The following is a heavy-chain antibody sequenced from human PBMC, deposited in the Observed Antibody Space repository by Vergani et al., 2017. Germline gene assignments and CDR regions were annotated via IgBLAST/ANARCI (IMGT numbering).Heavy chain of an antibody. D-gene: IGHD3-3*01. CDR2: IYYSGST. J-gene: IGHJ4*02. V-gene: IGHV4-59*01. Sequence: QVQLQESGPGLVKPSETLSLTCTVSGGSISSYYWSWIRQPPGKGLEWIGYIYYSGSTNYNPYLKSRVTISVDTSKNQFSLKLSSVTAADTAVYYCARGPRPNYDFWSGYSYFDYWGQGTLVTVSS. CDR3: ARGPRPNYDFWSGYSYFDY. CDR1: GGSISSYY.